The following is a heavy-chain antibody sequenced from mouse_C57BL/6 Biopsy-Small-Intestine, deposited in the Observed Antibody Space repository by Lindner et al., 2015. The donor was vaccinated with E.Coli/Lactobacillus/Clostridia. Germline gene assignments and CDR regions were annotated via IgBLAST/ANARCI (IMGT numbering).Heavy chain of an antibody. Sequence: VQLQESGPELVRPGASVKLSCKASGYMFTDYEIHWVKQTPVHGLEWIGGIHPETGGTAYNQKFKDKAILTADKSTSTAYMELRSLTSEDSAVYYCARSVQRYYAMDYWGQGTSVTVSS. V-gene: IGHV1-15*01. J-gene: IGHJ4*01. CDR3: ARSVQRYYAMDY. CDR1: GYMFTDYE. CDR2: IHPETGGT. D-gene: IGHD2-14*01.